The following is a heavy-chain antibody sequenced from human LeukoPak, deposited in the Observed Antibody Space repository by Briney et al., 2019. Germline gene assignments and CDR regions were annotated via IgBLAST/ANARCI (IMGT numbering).Heavy chain of an antibody. CDR1: GFTFSDSY. D-gene: IGHD2-8*01. J-gene: IGHJ4*02. CDR2: ISTSGTTL. V-gene: IGHV3-11*01. CDR3: ARMVSYAFDY. Sequence: TPGGSLRLSCAASGFTFSDSYMSWVRQAPGKGLEWLSYISTSGTTLDYADSVRGRFTISRDNTENSLFLQMSSLRAEDTAVYYCARMVSYAFDYWGQGSVVTVSS.